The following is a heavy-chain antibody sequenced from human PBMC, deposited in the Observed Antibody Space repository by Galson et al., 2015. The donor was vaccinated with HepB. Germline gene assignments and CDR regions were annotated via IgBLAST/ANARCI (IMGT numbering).Heavy chain of an antibody. Sequence: ETLSLTCAVYGGSFSGYYWSWIRQPPGKGLEWIGEINHSGSTNYNPSLKSRVTISVDTSKNQFSLKLSTVTAADTVVYYCARGLYSYGTKKYFDYWGQGTLVTVSS. J-gene: IGHJ4*02. CDR1: GGSFSGYY. CDR2: INHSGST. D-gene: IGHD5-18*01. CDR3: ARGLYSYGTKKYFDY. V-gene: IGHV4-34*01.